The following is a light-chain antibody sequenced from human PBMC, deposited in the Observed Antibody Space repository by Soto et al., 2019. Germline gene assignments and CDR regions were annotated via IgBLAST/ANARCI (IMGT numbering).Light chain of an antibody. Sequence: QSALTQPPSASGSPGQSVTISCAGTSSDVGGYNYVSWYQQYPGKVPKLMIYEVTKRPSGIPSRFSGSKSGYTASLTISGLQTEDEADYYCASYTTSNTPWVFGGGTKLTVL. J-gene: IGLJ3*02. CDR2: EVT. CDR3: ASYTTSNTPWV. CDR1: SSDVGGYNY. V-gene: IGLV2-8*01.